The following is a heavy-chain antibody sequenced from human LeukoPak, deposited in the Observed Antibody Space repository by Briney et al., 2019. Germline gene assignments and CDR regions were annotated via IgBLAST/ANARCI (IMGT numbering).Heavy chain of an antibody. CDR3: ATGLGELQEGNY. J-gene: IGHJ4*02. CDR1: GYTLTELS. D-gene: IGHD3-10*01. Sequence: GASVKVSYKVSGYTLTELSMHWVRQAPGKGLEWMGGFDPEDGETIYAQKFQGRVTMTEDTSTDTAYMELSSLRSEDTAVYYCATGLGELQEGNYWGQGTLVTVSS. CDR2: FDPEDGET. V-gene: IGHV1-24*01.